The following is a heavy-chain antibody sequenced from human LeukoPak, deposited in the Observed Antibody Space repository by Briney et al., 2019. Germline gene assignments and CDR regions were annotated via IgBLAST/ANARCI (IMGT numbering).Heavy chain of an antibody. CDR1: GFTFSSYW. J-gene: IGHJ3*02. V-gene: IGHV3-7*01. CDR3: ARDSASCRGCAFDI. D-gene: IGHD2-2*01. Sequence: PGGSLRLSCAASGFTFSSYWMSWVRQAPGKGLEWVANIKQDGSEKYYVDSVKGRFTISRDNAKNSLYLQMNSLRVDDTAVYYCARDSASCRGCAFDIWGQGTVVTVSS. CDR2: IKQDGSEK.